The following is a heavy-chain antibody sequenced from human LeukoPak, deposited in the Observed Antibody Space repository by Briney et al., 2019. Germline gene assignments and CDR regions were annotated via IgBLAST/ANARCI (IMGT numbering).Heavy chain of an antibody. V-gene: IGHV4-39*01. D-gene: IGHD2-2*01. CDR2: IYYSGST. J-gene: IGHJ5*02. CDR3: ARHEGIVVVPAARLGNWFDP. Sequence: SETLSLTCTVSGGSISSSSYYWGWIRRPPGKGLEWSGSIYYSGSTYYNPSLKSRVTISVDTSKNQFSLKLSSVTAADTAVYYCARHEGIVVVPAARLGNWFDPWGQGTLVTVSS. CDR1: GGSISSSSYY.